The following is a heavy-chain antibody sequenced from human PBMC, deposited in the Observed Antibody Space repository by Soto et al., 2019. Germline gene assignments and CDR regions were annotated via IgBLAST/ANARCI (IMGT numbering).Heavy chain of an antibody. Sequence: QVHLQESGPGLVKPSETLSLTCSVAGDSVSSASYYWNWIRQPPGQGLEWIGHVYYSGTTNYNPSLKGRVSISADPSKSHVSLMLDSVTAADTAVYYCARAAATSGLCGVAIPNWFDPWGQGTLVTVSS. V-gene: IGHV4-61*01. D-gene: IGHD3-3*01. CDR3: ARAAATSGLCGVAIPNWFDP. CDR1: GDSVSSASYY. J-gene: IGHJ5*02. CDR2: VYYSGTT.